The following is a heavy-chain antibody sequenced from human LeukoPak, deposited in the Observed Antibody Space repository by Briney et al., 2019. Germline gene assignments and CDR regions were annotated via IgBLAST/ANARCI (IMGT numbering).Heavy chain of an antibody. CDR3: ARVYSSSWYWFDP. Sequence: SETLSLTCTVSGGSISSYYWSWIRQPPGKGLEWIGYIYYSGSTNYNPSLKSRVTISVDTSKNQFSLKLSSVTAADTAVYYCARVYSSSWYWFDPWGQGTLVTVSS. J-gene: IGHJ5*02. CDR2: IYYSGST. CDR1: GGSISSYY. V-gene: IGHV4-59*01. D-gene: IGHD6-13*01.